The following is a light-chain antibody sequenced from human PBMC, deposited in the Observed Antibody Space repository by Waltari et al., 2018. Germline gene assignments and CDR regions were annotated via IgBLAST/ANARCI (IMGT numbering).Light chain of an antibody. CDR2: DVS. CDR3: SYYPDTHTPVV. CDR1: SSDVGGYNY. Sequence: QSALTQPASVSGSPGQSITISCAGTSSDVGGYNYVSWYQQHPGKAPKLMIYDVSGRPPWVSNRFSGSKPGSTASLTISRLQADDETDYFCSYYPDTHTPVVFGGGTKLTV. V-gene: IGLV2-14*03. J-gene: IGLJ2*01.